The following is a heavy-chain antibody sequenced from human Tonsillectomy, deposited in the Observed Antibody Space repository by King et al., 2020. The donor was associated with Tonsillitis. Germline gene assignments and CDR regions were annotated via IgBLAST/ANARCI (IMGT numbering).Heavy chain of an antibody. V-gene: IGHV1-8*01. J-gene: IGHJ4*02. D-gene: IGHD6-6*01. CDR2: MNPNSGNT. Sequence: QLVQSGAEVKKPGASVKVSCKASGYTFTSYDINWVRQATGQGLEWMGWMNPNSGNTGYAQKFQGRVTMTRNTSISTAYMELSSLRSEEPAVYYCARGSPHRPPGSFDYWGQGTLVTVSS. CDR1: GYTFTSYD. CDR3: ARGSPHRPPGSFDY.